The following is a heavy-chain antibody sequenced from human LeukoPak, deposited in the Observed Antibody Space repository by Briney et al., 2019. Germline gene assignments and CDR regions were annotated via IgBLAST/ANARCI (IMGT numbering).Heavy chain of an antibody. CDR1: GGSFSGYY. CDR3: ARWTSGRYFQD. V-gene: IGHV4-34*01. CDR2: INHSGST. J-gene: IGHJ1*01. Sequence: PSETLSLTCAVYGGSFSGYYWSWIRQPPGKGLEWIGEINHSGSTNYNPSLKSRVTISVDTSKNQFSLKLSSVTAADTAVYYCARWTSGRYFQDWGQGTLVIVSS. D-gene: IGHD3-10*01.